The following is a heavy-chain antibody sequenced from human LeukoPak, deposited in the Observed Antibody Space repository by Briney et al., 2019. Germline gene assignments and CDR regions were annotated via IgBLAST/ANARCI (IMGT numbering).Heavy chain of an antibody. Sequence: PSETLSLTCTVSGGSISSTIYYWAWIRQPPGKGLEGSGRIYYSGSTYYNPSLKSRVTISVDTSKNQFSLKLSSVTAADTALYYCARHRGYCSGSFCYFSWFDPWGQGTLVTVSS. CDR2: IYYSGST. V-gene: IGHV4-39*01. CDR3: ARHRGYCSGSFCYFSWFDP. J-gene: IGHJ5*02. CDR1: GGSISSTIYY. D-gene: IGHD2-15*01.